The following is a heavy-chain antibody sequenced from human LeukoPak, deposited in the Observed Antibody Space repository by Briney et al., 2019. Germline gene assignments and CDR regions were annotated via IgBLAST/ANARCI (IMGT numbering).Heavy chain of an antibody. D-gene: IGHD2-15*01. V-gene: IGHV3-30*03. CDR2: ISYDGSNK. CDR3: TRHPAEGDY. Sequence: GGSLRLSCAASGFTFSSYGMHWVRQAPGKGLEWVAVISYDGSNKYYADSVKSRFTISRDNSKNTLYLQMNSLRAEDTAVYYCTRHPAEGDYWGQGTLVTVSS. J-gene: IGHJ4*02. CDR1: GFTFSSYG.